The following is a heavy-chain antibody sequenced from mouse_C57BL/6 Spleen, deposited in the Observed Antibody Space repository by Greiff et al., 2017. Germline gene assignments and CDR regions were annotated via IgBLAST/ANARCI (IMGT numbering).Heavy chain of an antibody. J-gene: IGHJ4*01. D-gene: IGHD3-2*02. Sequence: EVKLVESGGGLVKPGGSLKLSCAASGFTFSDYGMHWVRQAPEKGLEWVAYISSGSSTIYYADTVKGRFTISRDNAKNPLFLQMTSLRSEDTAMYYCARGVQLRPNYYAIGYWGQGTSVTVSS. CDR3: ARGVQLRPNYYAIGY. V-gene: IGHV5-17*01. CDR2: ISSGSSTI. CDR1: GFTFSDYG.